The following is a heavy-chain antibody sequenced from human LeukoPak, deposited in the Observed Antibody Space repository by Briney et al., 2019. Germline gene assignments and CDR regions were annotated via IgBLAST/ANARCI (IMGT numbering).Heavy chain of an antibody. D-gene: IGHD3-22*01. Sequence: GASVKVSCKASGYTFTSYYMHWVRQAPGQGLEWMGIINPSGGSTSYAQKFQGRVTMTRDTSTSTVYMELSSLRSEDTAVYYCASYYYDSSGVVGSDYWGQGTLVTVSS. CDR1: GYTFTSYY. CDR2: INPSGGST. J-gene: IGHJ4*02. V-gene: IGHV1-46*03. CDR3: ASYYYDSSGVVGSDY.